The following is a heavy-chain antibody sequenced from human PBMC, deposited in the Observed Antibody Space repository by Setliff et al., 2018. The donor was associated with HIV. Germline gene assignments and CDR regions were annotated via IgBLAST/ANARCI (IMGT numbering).Heavy chain of an antibody. CDR2: IYHTGSS. D-gene: IGHD6-19*01. CDR3: ARRNSGWYDAFDI. CDR1: GYSISSGYY. J-gene: IGHJ3*02. V-gene: IGHV4-38-2*01. Sequence: SETLSLTCAVSGYSISSGYYWGWIRQPPGKGLEWIGSIYHTGSSYYNPSLESRVTISVDTSKNQFSLKLSSVTAADTAVYHCARRNSGWYDAFDIWGQGTMVTVSS.